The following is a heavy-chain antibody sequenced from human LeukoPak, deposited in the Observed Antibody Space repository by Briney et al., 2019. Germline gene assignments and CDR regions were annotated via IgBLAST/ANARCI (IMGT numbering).Heavy chain of an antibody. CDR3: ARIAVAGPRGNDY. Sequence: GESLKISCKGSGYSFTSYWITWVRQMPGKGLEWMGRIDPSDSYTIYSPSFQGHVTISADKSISTAYLQWSSLKASDTAMYYCARIAVAGPRGNDYWGQGTLVTVSS. D-gene: IGHD6-19*01. V-gene: IGHV5-10-1*01. CDR2: IDPSDSYT. CDR1: GYSFTSYW. J-gene: IGHJ4*02.